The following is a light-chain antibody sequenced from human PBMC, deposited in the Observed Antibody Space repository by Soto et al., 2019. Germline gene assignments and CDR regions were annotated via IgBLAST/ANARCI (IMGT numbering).Light chain of an antibody. CDR1: QSVNAN. CDR3: QQYNTWLWT. Sequence: EVVMTQSPATLSVSPGERATLSCRASQSVNANLAWYQQKPGQAPRLLIHGASNRATGIPARFSGSGFGTKFILTIVSRQSEDFAVYYCQQYNTWLWTFGQETKVEFK. J-gene: IGKJ1*01. V-gene: IGKV3-15*01. CDR2: GAS.